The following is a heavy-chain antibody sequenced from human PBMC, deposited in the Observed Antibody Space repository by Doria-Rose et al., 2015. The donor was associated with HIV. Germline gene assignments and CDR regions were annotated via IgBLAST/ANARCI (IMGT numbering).Heavy chain of an antibody. Sequence: ISNYYWTWIRQPPGKELEYIGWIYYTGSTNYNPSLKSRVTISVDSSKKQFSLDLTSVTAADTAVYYCARFIALRWGLDVWGQGTTVTVSS. CDR3: ARFIALRWGLDV. D-gene: IGHD6-13*01. J-gene: IGHJ6*02. CDR2: IYYTGST. CDR1: ISNYY. V-gene: IGHV4-59*01.